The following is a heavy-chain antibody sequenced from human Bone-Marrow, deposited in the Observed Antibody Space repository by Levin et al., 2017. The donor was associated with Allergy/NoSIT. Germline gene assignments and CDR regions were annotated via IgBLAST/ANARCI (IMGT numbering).Heavy chain of an antibody. Sequence: KVSCKASGYTFNNNWIAWVRQMPGKGLEWMGIMYPRDSDTTYSPAFEGQVTISVDKSTTTAYLQWSSLKASDSAIYYCASQGDGYNEGGVLDYWGQATRVPVSS. CDR3: ASQGDGYNEGGVLDY. CDR1: GYTFNNNW. D-gene: IGHD5-24*01. J-gene: IGHJ4*02. CDR2: MYPRDSDT. V-gene: IGHV5-51*01.